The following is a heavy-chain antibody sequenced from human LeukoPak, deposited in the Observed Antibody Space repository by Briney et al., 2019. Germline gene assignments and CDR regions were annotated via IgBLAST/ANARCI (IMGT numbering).Heavy chain of an antibody. CDR1: GGSISSYY. CDR3: ARVYYDSTGYYFDY. CDR2: IYYSGST. Sequence: SETLSLTCTVSGGSISSYYWSWIRQPPGKGLEWIGYIYYSGSTNYNPSLKSRVTISVDTSKNQFSLKLSSVTAAATAVYYCARVYYDSTGYYFDYWGQGTLVTVSS. V-gene: IGHV4-59*01. D-gene: IGHD3-22*01. J-gene: IGHJ4*02.